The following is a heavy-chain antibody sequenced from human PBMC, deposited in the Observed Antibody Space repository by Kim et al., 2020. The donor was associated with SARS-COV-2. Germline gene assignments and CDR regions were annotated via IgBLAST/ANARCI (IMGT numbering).Heavy chain of an antibody. CDR1: GFTFSNAW. V-gene: IGHV3-15*01. Sequence: GGSLRLSCAASGFTFSNAWMSWVRQAPGKGLEWVGRIKSKTDGGTTDYAAPVKGRFTISRDDSKNTLYLQMNSLKTEDTAVYYCTTLAAAGTVYYYYGMDVWGQGTTVTVSS. CDR3: TTLAAAGTVYYYYGMDV. J-gene: IGHJ6*02. D-gene: IGHD6-13*01. CDR2: IKSKTDGGTT.